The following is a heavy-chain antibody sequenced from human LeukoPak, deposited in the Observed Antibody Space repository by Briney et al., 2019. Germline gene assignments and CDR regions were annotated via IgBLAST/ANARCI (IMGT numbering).Heavy chain of an antibody. CDR3: ARGEDIAAAGNFDY. V-gene: IGHV3-23*01. CDR2: ISGSGGST. J-gene: IGHJ4*02. Sequence: QSGGSLRLSCAASGFTFSSYEMNWVRQAPGKGLEWVSAISGSGGSTYYADSVKGRSTISRDNSKNSLYLQMNSLRAEDTAVYYCARGEDIAAAGNFDYWGQGTLVTVSS. CDR1: GFTFSSYE. D-gene: IGHD6-13*01.